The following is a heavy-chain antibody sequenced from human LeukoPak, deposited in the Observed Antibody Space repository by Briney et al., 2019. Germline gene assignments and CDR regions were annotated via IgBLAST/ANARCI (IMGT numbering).Heavy chain of an antibody. CDR3: ARAHYYGSGSYEGVDY. CDR1: GYTFTSYG. V-gene: IGHV1-18*01. J-gene: IGHJ4*02. D-gene: IGHD3-10*01. Sequence: ASVKVSCKASGYTFTSYGISWVRQAPGQGLEWMGWISAYNGNTNYAQKLQGRVTMTTDTSTSTAYMELSSLRSEDTAVYYCARAHYYGSGSYEGVDYWGQGTLVTVSS. CDR2: ISAYNGNT.